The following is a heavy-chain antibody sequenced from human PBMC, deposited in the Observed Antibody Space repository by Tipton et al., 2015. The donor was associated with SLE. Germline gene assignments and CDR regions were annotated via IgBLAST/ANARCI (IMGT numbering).Heavy chain of an antibody. V-gene: IGHV4-59*01. CDR2: IYYSGST. Sequence: SLRLSCTVSGGSISSYYWSWIRQPPGKGLEWIGYIYYSGSTNYNPSLKSRVTISVDTSKNQFSLKLSSVTAADTAVYYCARGDYFDYWGQGTLVTVSS. J-gene: IGHJ4*02. CDR3: ARGDYFDY. CDR1: GGSISSYY.